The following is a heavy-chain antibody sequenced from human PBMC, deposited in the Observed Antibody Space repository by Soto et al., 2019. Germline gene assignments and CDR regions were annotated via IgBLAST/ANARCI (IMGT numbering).Heavy chain of an antibody. CDR2: ISISSSDR. CDR3: VRGMNPLF. V-gene: IGHV3-21*06. J-gene: IGHJ4*01. Sequence: XVSLRLSCAASGFTLRTYTMNWVRQAPGKGLEWVSSISISSSDRYYADSVRGRFTISRDNAKNALYLQMNSLRADDTAVYFCVRGMNPLFGGQGTLVTVSS. CDR1: GFTLRTYT.